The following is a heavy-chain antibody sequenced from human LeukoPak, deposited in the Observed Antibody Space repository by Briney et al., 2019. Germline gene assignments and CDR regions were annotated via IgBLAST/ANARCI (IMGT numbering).Heavy chain of an antibody. J-gene: IGHJ4*02. Sequence: SETLSLTCTVSGGSISNSYYYWAWIRQPPGAGLEWIGSIYQSGSTYYSPSLKSRVTISVDTSKNQFSLKLSSVTAADTAVYYCARVRWPVWRSRIDYWGQGTLVTVSS. CDR1: GGSISNSYYY. CDR3: ARVRWPVWRSRIDY. CDR2: IYQSGST. D-gene: IGHD1-14*01. V-gene: IGHV4-39*07.